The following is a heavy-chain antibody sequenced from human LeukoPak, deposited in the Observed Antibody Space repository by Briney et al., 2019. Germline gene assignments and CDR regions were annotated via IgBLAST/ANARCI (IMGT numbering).Heavy chain of an antibody. J-gene: IGHJ4*02. D-gene: IGHD3-10*01. Sequence: SETLSLTCTVSGGSISSYYWSWIRKPPGKGLEWIGYIYYSGSTNYNPSLKSRVTISVDTSKNQFSLKLSSVTAADTAVYYCAGASYYYGSGSSTQYYFDYWGQGTLVTVSS. CDR2: IYYSGST. CDR3: AGASYYYGSGSSTQYYFDY. V-gene: IGHV4-59*01. CDR1: GGSISSYY.